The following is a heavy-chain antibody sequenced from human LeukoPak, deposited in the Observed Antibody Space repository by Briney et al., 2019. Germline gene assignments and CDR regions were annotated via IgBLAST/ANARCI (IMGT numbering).Heavy chain of an antibody. J-gene: IGHJ5*02. CDR1: GGSISSHY. V-gene: IGHV4-59*11. Sequence: PSETLSLTCTVSGGSISSHYWSWIRQPPGKGLEWIGYIYYSGSTNYNPSLMSRVTISVDTSKNQFSLKLSSVTAADTAVYYCAREVWRYSSSPGWFDPWGQGTLVTVSS. D-gene: IGHD6-6*01. CDR2: IYYSGST. CDR3: AREVWRYSSSPGWFDP.